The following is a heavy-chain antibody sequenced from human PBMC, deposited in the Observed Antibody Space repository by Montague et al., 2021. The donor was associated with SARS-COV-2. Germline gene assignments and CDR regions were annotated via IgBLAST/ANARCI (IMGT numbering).Heavy chain of an antibody. Sequence: SETLSLTCTASGGSISSYYWSWIRQPPGKGLEWIGYIYYSGSTNXNPSLKSRVTISVDTSKNQFSLKLSSVTAADTAVYYCARGSGWMGNAFDIWGQGTVVTVSS. CDR1: GGSISSYY. V-gene: IGHV4-59*01. CDR3: ARGSGWMGNAFDI. CDR2: IYYSGST. J-gene: IGHJ3*02. D-gene: IGHD6-19*01.